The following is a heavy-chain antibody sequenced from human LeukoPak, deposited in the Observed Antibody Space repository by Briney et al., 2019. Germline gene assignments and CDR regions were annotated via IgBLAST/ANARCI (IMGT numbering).Heavy chain of an antibody. CDR1: GESFSAYF. V-gene: IGHV4-34*01. Sequence: PSETLSLTCAVYGESFSAYFWNWIRQAPGKPLEYIGEINHRGSSHYNPSLKTRVTLSVDTSKNQFSLKLTSVTAADTAMYFCARGSSFDGYCSAGACDAGYYDSWGQGTPVTVSS. J-gene: IGHJ4*02. CDR2: INHRGSS. D-gene: IGHD2-15*01. CDR3: ARGSSFDGYCSAGACDAGYYDS.